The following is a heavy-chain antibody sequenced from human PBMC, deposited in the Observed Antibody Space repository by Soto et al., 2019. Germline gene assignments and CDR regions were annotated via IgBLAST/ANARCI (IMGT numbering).Heavy chain of an antibody. Sequence: RDSVKVSCKTSGYSFTKYGLHWVRQAPGQRLEWMGWINPGNGDTKYSQKFQGRVTITRDTSATTAYMELSSLRSEESAVFYCARTDCSSTSCYNYYYYGMDVWGQGTTVTVSS. CDR3: ARTDCSSTSCYNYYYYGMDV. CDR1: GYSFTKYG. V-gene: IGHV1-3*01. CDR2: INPGNGDT. D-gene: IGHD2-2*01. J-gene: IGHJ6*02.